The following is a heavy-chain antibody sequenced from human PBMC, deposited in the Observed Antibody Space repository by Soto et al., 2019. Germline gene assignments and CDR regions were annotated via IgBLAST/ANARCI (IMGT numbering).Heavy chain of an antibody. Sequence: QVQLAQSGAEVRSPGSSGKVSCRAAGGSFSDSAFSWLRQAPGQGLEWVGWIIPMFAATKYAQAFQGRVTITADASTRSVYLALSSLTSDDSAVYFCARGGIVAVPAALYSYDDYSHYRFDSWGQGTLVSVS. CDR1: GGSFSDSA. CDR2: IIPMFAAT. CDR3: ARGGIVAVPAALYSYDDYSHYRFDS. J-gene: IGHJ4*02. D-gene: IGHD2-15*01. V-gene: IGHV1-69*01.